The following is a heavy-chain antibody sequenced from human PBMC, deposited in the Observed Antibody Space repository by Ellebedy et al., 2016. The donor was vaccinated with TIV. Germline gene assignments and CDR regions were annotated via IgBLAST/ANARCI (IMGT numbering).Heavy chain of an antibody. V-gene: IGHV5-51*01. J-gene: IGHJ5*02. CDR1: GYNFTTYW. D-gene: IGHD4-17*01. CDR3: ARHVYGGGGDTQS. CDR2: IQPGNSDV. Sequence: GGSLRLXXKLSGYNFTTYWIGWVRQMPGKGLEWMAVIQPGNSDVSDRPAFQGRVTISADTSISTAYLQWSSLEASDTAIYYCARHVYGGGGDTQSWGQGTLVTVSS.